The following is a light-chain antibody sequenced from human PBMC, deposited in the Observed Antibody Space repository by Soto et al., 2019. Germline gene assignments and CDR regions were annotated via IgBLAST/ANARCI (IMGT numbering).Light chain of an antibody. Sequence: EIVLTQSPATLSLSPGERATLSCRASQSISTYLAWYQQKPGQAPRLLIYDASNRATGIPARFRGSGSGRDFTLTISRLEPEDFAVYYCQQRGNWPLTFGGGTKVEIK. J-gene: IGKJ4*01. V-gene: IGKV3-11*02. CDR1: QSISTY. CDR3: QQRGNWPLT. CDR2: DAS.